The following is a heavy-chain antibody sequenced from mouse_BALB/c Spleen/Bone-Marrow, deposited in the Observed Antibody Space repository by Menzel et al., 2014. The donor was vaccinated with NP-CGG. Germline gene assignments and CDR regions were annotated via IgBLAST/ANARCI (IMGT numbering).Heavy chain of an antibody. D-gene: IGHD2-4*01. CDR2: ISNGSSPI. Sequence: KLVESGGGLVQPGGSRKLSCAASGFTFSSFGMHWVRQAPEKGLEWVAYISNGSSPIYYADTVKGRFTISRDNPKNXLFLQMTSLRSEDTAMYYCARKGAMITHYYAMDYWGQGTSVTVSS. J-gene: IGHJ4*01. CDR1: GFTFSSFG. CDR3: ARKGAMITHYYAMDY. V-gene: IGHV5-17*02.